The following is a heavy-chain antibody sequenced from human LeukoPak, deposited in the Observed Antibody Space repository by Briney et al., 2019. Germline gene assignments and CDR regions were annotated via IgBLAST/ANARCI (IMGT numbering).Heavy chain of an antibody. CDR2: INHSGST. CDR3: ARLGVYSSGWSDY. CDR1: GGSFSGYY. Sequence: PSETLSLTCAVYGGSFSGYYWSWIRQPPGKGLEWIGEINHSGSTNYNPTLKSRVTISVDTSKNQFSLKLSSVTAADTAVYYCARLGVYSSGWSDYWGQGTLVTVSS. V-gene: IGHV4-34*01. D-gene: IGHD6-13*01. J-gene: IGHJ4*02.